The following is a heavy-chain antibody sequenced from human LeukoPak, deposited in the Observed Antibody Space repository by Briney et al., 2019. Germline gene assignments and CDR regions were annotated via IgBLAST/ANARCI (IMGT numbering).Heavy chain of an antibody. CDR1: GYSFTSYG. Sequence: ASVKVSCKASGYSFTSYGITWVRQAPGQGLEWMGRMNPNSGNTGYAQKFQGRVTMTRNTSISTAYMELSSLRSEDTAVYYCARGYAVYRKVVLGYWGQGTLVTVSS. D-gene: IGHD2-2*01. CDR2: MNPNSGNT. CDR3: ARGYAVYRKVVLGY. V-gene: IGHV1-8*01. J-gene: IGHJ4*02.